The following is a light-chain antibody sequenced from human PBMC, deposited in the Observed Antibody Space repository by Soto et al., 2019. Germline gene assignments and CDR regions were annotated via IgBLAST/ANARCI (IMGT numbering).Light chain of an antibody. CDR1: QSVLYSSNNKNY. V-gene: IGKV4-1*01. CDR2: WAS. J-gene: IGKJ1*01. Sequence: DIVMTQSPDSLAVSLGERATINCKSSQSVLYSSNNKNYLAWYQQKPGQTPKLLIYWASTREYGVPDRFSGRASGRDFTITISSLQADDVAVSYCQQYYSTPSWTFGQGTKVEIK. CDR3: QQYYSTPSWT.